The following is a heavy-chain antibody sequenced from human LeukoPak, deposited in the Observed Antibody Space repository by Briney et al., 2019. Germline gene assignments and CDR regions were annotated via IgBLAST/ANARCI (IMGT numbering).Heavy chain of an antibody. CDR1: GGSISSGGYS. Sequence: SETLSLTCAVFGGSISSGGYSWSWIRQPPGKGLEWIGYIYHSGSTYYNPSLKSRVTISVDRSKNQFSLKLSSVTAADTAVYYCARVVGSGWFFWFDPWGQGTLVTVSS. D-gene: IGHD6-19*01. J-gene: IGHJ5*02. CDR3: ARVVGSGWFFWFDP. V-gene: IGHV4-30-2*01. CDR2: IYHSGST.